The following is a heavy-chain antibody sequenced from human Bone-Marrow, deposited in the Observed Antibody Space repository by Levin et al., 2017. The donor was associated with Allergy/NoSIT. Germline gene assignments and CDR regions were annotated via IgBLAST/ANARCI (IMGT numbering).Heavy chain of an antibody. J-gene: IGHJ3*01. CDR2: IYPGDSDT. Sequence: GESLKISCKGSGYTFTNYWIGWVRQMPGRGLEWMGIIYPGDSDTLYSPSFEGHVTISADKYLHTPFLQWCSLRTSDNAMDYWARLADWDAVFDLWGQGTMVNGSS. CDR1: GYTFTNYW. CDR3: ARLADWDAVFDL. V-gene: IGHV5-51*01. D-gene: IGHD3/OR15-3a*01.